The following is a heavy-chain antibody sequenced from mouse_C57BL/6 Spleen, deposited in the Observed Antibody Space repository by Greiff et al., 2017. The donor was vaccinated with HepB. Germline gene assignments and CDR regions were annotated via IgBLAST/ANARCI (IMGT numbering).Heavy chain of an antibody. CDR1: GYTFTSYW. CDR2: IDPSDSYT. D-gene: IGHD2-3*01. CDR3: ARKALYDGYYEFAY. Sequence: QVQLQQPGAELVMPGASVKLSCKASGYTFTSYWMHWVKQRPGQGLEWIGEIDPSDSYTNYNQKFRGKATLTVDTSSSTAYMQLSSLTSEDSAVYYCARKALYDGYYEFAYWGQGTLVTVSA. J-gene: IGHJ3*01. V-gene: IGHV1-69*01.